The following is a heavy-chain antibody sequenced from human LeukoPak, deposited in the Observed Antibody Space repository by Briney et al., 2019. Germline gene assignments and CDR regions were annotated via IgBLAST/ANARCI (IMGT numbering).Heavy chain of an antibody. D-gene: IGHD5-12*01. Sequence: SETLSLTCTVSGGSISSSSYYWGWIRQPPGKGLEWIGSIYYSGSTYYNPSLKSRVTISVDTSKNQFSLKLSSVTAADTAVYYCARVKWLRLGALDYWGQGTLVTVSS. CDR2: IYYSGST. CDR3: ARVKWLRLGALDY. V-gene: IGHV4-39*07. CDR1: GGSISSSSYY. J-gene: IGHJ4*02.